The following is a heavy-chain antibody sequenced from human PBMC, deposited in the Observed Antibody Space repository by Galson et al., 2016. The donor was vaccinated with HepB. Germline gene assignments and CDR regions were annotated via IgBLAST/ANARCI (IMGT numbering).Heavy chain of an antibody. CDR1: GFNFTTYS. CDR2: ISSSSNYM. Sequence: SLRLSCAASGFNFTTYSMNWVRQAPGKGLEWVSSISSSSNYMYYADSMKGRITISRDNAKNSLYLQVNSLRADDTAVYYCARAPHSSKWLGPVGIFDYWGQGTLVTVSS. D-gene: IGHD6-13*01. J-gene: IGHJ4*02. V-gene: IGHV3-21*01. CDR3: ARAPHSSKWLGPVGIFDY.